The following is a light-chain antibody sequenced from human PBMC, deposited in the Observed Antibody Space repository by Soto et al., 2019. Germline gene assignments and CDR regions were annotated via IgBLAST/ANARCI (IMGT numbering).Light chain of an antibody. Sequence: DIPMTQSPSSLYASIQHIVTITCRASQGIYNYIAWYQEKPGKVHKLMIYAVSILQSGVPSRFSGNGSGTEFTLTISSLQPEAVATYYCQEYNSAPFSFGAGTKVDT. CDR1: QGIYNY. J-gene: IGKJ3*01. V-gene: IGKV1-27*01. CDR2: AVS. CDR3: QEYNSAPFS.